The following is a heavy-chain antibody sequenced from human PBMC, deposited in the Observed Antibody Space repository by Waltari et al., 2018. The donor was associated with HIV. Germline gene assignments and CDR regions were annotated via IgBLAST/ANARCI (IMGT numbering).Heavy chain of an antibody. Sequence: QITLKESGPSLVKPTQTLTLTCTFSGFSLSTTGVGVGWIRQPPGKALEWLALIYWNDDKRYSPSLKGKLTITKDTPKNQVVLTMTNMDPVDTATYYCAHSGNLVWFGELLPNYCMDVWGQGTTVTVSS. CDR2: IYWNDDK. D-gene: IGHD3-10*01. CDR3: AHSGNLVWFGELLPNYCMDV. CDR1: GFSLSTTGVG. V-gene: IGHV2-5*01. J-gene: IGHJ6*02.